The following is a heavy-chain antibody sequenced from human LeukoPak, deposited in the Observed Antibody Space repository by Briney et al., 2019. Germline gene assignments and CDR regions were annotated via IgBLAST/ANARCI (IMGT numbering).Heavy chain of an antibody. Sequence: GGSLRLSCAASGFTFSSYWMSWVREAPGKGLEWVANIKQDGSEKYYVDAVKGRFTISRDNAKNSLYLKMNSLRAEDTAVYYCARDKIAARPRYYYMDVWGKGTTVTVSS. V-gene: IGHV3-7*01. CDR1: GFTFSSYW. D-gene: IGHD6-6*01. J-gene: IGHJ6*03. CDR2: IKQDGSEK. CDR3: ARDKIAARPRYYYMDV.